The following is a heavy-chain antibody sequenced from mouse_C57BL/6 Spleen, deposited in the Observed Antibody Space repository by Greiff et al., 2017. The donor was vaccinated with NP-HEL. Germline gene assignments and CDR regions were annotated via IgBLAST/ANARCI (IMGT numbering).Heavy chain of an antibody. Sequence: VQLQQSGAELVKPGASVKLSCKASGYTFTSYWMHWVKQRPGRGLEWIGRIDPNSGGTKYNEKFKSKATLTVDKPSSTAYMQLSSLTSEDSAVYYCARALITTVVATGYFDVWGTGTTVTVSS. D-gene: IGHD1-1*01. CDR1: GYTFTSYW. CDR2: IDPNSGGT. J-gene: IGHJ1*03. CDR3: ARALITTVVATGYFDV. V-gene: IGHV1-72*01.